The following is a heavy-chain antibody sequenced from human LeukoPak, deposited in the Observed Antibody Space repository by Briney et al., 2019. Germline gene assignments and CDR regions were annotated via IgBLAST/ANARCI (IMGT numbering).Heavy chain of an antibody. J-gene: IGHJ4*02. Sequence: SSETLSLTCTVSGGSISRSTYYWGWIRQPPGKGREWMGSIFYVGSTYYNPSLKSRVTISVDTSKNQFSLKLSSVTAADTAVYYCARQWRLGCSSSTSCSTFDYWGQGTLVTVSS. CDR2: IFYVGST. CDR3: ARQWRLGCSSSTSCSTFDY. V-gene: IGHV4-39*01. CDR1: GGSISRSTYY. D-gene: IGHD2-2*02.